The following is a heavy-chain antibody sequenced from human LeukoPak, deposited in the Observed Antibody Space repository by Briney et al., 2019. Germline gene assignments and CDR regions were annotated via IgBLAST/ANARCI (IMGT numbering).Heavy chain of an antibody. J-gene: IGHJ4*02. Sequence: ASVKVSCKASGYTFTSYGISWVRQAPGQGLEWMGWISAYNGNTNYARKLQGRVTMTTDTSTSTAYMELRSLRSDDSAVYFCARVPIPPYSSSWYQPFDYWGQGTLVTVSS. V-gene: IGHV1-18*01. CDR1: GYTFTSYG. CDR3: ARVPIPPYSSSWYQPFDY. CDR2: ISAYNGNT. D-gene: IGHD6-13*01.